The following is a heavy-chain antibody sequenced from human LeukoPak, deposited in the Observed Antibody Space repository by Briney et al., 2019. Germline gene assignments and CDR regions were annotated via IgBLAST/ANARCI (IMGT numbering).Heavy chain of an antibody. CDR2: AHYTETT. D-gene: IGHD4-17*01. CDR3: AGYGVATTWAQSFDI. CDR1: VGSINNYY. V-gene: IGHV4-59*01. Sequence: SETLSLTCTVSVGSINNYYWNSIRQPPGKGLEWVGFAHYTETTNYNPYLQSRVTISIDTSKSQFSLRLSSVTAADTAVYFCAGYGVATTWAQSFDIWGQGTKVTVSS. J-gene: IGHJ3*02.